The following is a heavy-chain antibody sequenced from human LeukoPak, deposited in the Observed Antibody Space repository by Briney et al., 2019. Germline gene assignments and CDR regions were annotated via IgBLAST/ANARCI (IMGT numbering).Heavy chain of an antibody. CDR3: ARAVAGNWFDP. J-gene: IGHJ5*02. D-gene: IGHD6-19*01. CDR2: INHSGST. V-gene: IGHV4-34*01. Sequence: PSETLSLTCAVCGGSFSGYYWSWIRQPPGKGLEWIGEINHSGSTNYNPSLKSRVTISVDTSKNQFSLKLSSVTAADTAVYYCARAVAGNWFDPWGQGTLVTVSS. CDR1: GGSFSGYY.